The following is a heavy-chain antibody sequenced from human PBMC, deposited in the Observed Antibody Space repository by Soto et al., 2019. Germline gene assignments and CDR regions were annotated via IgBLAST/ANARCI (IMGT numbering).Heavy chain of an antibody. CDR3: ATLYSYGENDY. CDR1: GGSVTSYY. D-gene: IGHD5-18*01. Sequence: SETLSLTCAVSGGSVTSYYWAWIRQPAGKGLEWIGRIHASGRAAYKPSLKSRVTMSVDTSKNQVYLKLNDVTAADTAVYYCATLYSYGENDYWGRGSLVTVSS. CDR2: IHASGRA. V-gene: IGHV4-4*07. J-gene: IGHJ4*02.